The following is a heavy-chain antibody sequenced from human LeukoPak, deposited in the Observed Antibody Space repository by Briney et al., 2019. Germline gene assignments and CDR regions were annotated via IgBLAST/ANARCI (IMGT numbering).Heavy chain of an antibody. J-gene: IGHJ5*01. Sequence: ASVKVSCKVSGYSLSELFTHWVRQAPGKGLEWMGGFDPEDGEPMYAQKFQGRVTMTEDTSTDTAYMELRSLRSVDTAVYYCATEKDELLDSWGQGTLVTVSS. CDR2: FDPEDGEP. CDR3: ATEKDELLDS. CDR1: GYSLSELF. V-gene: IGHV1-24*01. D-gene: IGHD1-1*01.